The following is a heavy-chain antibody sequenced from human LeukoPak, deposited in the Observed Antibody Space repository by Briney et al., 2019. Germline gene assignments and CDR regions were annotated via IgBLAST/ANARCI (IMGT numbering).Heavy chain of an antibody. Sequence: SETLSLTCTVSGGSISSYYWSWIRQPPGKGLEWIGYIYYSGSTNYNPSLKSRVTISVDTSKNQFSLKPGSVTAADAAVYYCARSTIWGRPLFDYWGQGTLVTVSS. V-gene: IGHV4-59*01. CDR3: ARSTIWGRPLFDY. J-gene: IGHJ4*02. D-gene: IGHD5/OR15-5a*01. CDR1: GGSISSYY. CDR2: IYYSGST.